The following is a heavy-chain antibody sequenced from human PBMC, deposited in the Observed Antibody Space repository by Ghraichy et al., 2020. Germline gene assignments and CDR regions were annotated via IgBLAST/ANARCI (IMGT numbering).Heavy chain of an antibody. CDR1: GFTFRTYW. CDR3: AGDGYLY. CDR2: IKDDGSQK. Sequence: GESLNISCAASGFTFRTYWMSWVRQAPGKGLEWVATIKDDGSQKYHVDSVKGRFTISRDNDKNSLSLQMNSLRVDDTAVYYCAGDGYLYWGQGTLVTVSS. D-gene: IGHD2-2*03. V-gene: IGHV3-7*03. J-gene: IGHJ4*02.